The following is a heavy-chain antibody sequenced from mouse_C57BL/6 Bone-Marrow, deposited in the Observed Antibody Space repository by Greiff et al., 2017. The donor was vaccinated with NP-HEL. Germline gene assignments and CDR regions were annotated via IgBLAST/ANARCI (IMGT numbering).Heavy chain of an antibody. V-gene: IGHV5-17*01. CDR3: ARLRGYYAMDY. CDR1: GFTFSDYG. Sequence: EVMLVESGGGLVKPGGSLKLSCAASGFTFSDYGMHWVRQAPEKGLEWVAYISSGSSTIYYADTVKGRFTISRDNAKNTLFLQMTSLRSEDTAMYYCARLRGYYAMDYWGQGTSVTVSS. CDR2: ISSGSSTI. J-gene: IGHJ4*01.